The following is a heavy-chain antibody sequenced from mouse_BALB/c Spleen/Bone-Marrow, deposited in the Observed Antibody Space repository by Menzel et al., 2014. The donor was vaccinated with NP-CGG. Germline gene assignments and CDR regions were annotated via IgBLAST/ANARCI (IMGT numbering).Heavy chain of an antibody. Sequence: VQLQQSGAELVKPGGSVKLSCTASGFNIKDTYMHWVKQRPEQGLEWIGRIDPANGNTKYDPKFQGKATITADTSSNTAYLQLSSLTSEDTAVYYCATMITDWYFDVWGAGTTVTVSS. CDR1: GFNIKDTY. CDR2: IDPANGNT. J-gene: IGHJ1*01. D-gene: IGHD2-4*01. CDR3: ATMITDWYFDV. V-gene: IGHV14-3*02.